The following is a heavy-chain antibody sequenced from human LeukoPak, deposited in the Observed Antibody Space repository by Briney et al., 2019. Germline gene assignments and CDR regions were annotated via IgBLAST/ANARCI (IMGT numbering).Heavy chain of an antibody. J-gene: IGHJ4*02. D-gene: IGHD2/OR15-2a*01. Sequence: GGSLRLSCVASGFTFSSYAINWVRQAPGKGLEWVSGTSGSGGRTYYADSVKGRFTISRENSKNTLYLQMNSLRAEDTAVYYCGKEVEGHFDLKYWGQGTLVTVSS. CDR2: TSGSGGRT. CDR3: GKEVEGHFDLKY. CDR1: GFTFSSYA. V-gene: IGHV3-23*01.